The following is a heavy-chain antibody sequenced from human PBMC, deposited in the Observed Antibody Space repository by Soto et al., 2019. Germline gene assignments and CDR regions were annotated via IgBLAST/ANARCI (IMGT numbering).Heavy chain of an antibody. CDR3: ARVVPGAEAWFGP. D-gene: IGHD2-2*01. Sequence: QVQLVQSGGEVKRPGAAVKVSCKTSGYPCSNYGLTWVRHAPGQPLEWLGWISLYSDGTNYSQKFLGRVSMTTDTSKTTAYMELRSLRSDDTAVYYCARVVPGAEAWFGPWGQGTLVTVSS. CDR1: GYPCSNYG. CDR2: ISLYSDGT. J-gene: IGHJ5*02. V-gene: IGHV1-18*01.